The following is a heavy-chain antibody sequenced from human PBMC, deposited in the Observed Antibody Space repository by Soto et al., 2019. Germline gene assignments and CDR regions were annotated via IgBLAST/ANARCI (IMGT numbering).Heavy chain of an antibody. D-gene: IGHD2-8*02. CDR3: AKSTGGTANGMGV. CDR1: GFSFDDYA. V-gene: IGHV3-9*01. J-gene: IGHJ6*02. Sequence: DVQVVESGGGLVQPGRSLRLSCAASGFSFDDYAMRWVRQAPGKGLEWVSGISWNSGTIGYADSVKGRFTISRDNAKNSLYLQMNSLRAEDTALYYCAKSTGGTANGMGVWGQGTTVTVSS. CDR2: ISWNSGTI.